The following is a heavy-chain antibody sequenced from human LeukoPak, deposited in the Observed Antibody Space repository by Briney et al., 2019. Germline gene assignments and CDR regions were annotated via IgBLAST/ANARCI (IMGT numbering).Heavy chain of an antibody. V-gene: IGHV3-30*18. J-gene: IGHJ4*02. CDR3: AKDLRGIVGAIDY. CDR2: ISYDGSNK. D-gene: IGHD1-26*01. CDR1: GFTFSSYG. Sequence: GRSLRLSCAASGFTFSSYGMHWVRQAPGKGLEWVAVISYDGSNKYYADSVKGRFTISRDNSKNTLYLQMNSLRAEDTAAYYCAKDLRGIVGAIDYWGQGTLVTVSS.